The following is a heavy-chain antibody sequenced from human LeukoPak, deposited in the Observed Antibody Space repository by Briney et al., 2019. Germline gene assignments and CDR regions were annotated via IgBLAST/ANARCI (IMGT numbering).Heavy chain of an antibody. CDR1: GFTFSSYW. D-gene: IGHD1-26*01. Sequence: GGSLRLSCAASGFTFSSYWMTWVRQGPGKGLEWVANIKPDGSLIYYVDSVKGRFTISRDNAKNSLYLQMNSPRAEDTAVYYCAKWELYSGFYYIDYWGQGTLATVSS. V-gene: IGHV3-7*01. CDR3: AKWELYSGFYYIDY. CDR2: IKPDGSLI. J-gene: IGHJ4*02.